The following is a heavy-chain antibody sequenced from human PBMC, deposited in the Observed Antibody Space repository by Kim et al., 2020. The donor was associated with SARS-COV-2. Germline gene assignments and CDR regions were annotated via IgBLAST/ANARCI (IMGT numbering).Heavy chain of an antibody. CDR2: INVDNGNT. CDR1: GYSFTSYA. J-gene: IGHJ4*02. V-gene: IGHV1-3*01. CDR3: ARAGGYCSGASCYSLVYFDF. Sequence: ASVKVSCKATGYSFTSYALYWLRQAPGQRPEWMGWINVDNGNTKYSQKFQGRVTITRDTSATTAYMELSSLRSEDSTVYYCARAGGYCSGASCYSLVYFDFWGQGTQVTVSS. D-gene: IGHD2-15*01.